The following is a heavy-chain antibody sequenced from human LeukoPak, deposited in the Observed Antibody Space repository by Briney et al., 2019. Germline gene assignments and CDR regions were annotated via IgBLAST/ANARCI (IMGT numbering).Heavy chain of an antibody. CDR1: GGSISYSTYY. CDR3: ARVGQLAFDY. CDR2: IYYSGNT. V-gene: IGHV4-39*07. D-gene: IGHD6-13*01. J-gene: IGHJ4*02. Sequence: PSETLSLTCTVSGGSISYSTYYWGWIRQPPGKGLDWIGSIYYSGNTYYNPSLKSRVTISVDTSKNQFSLKLNSVTAADTAVYYCARVGQLAFDYWGQGTLVTVSS.